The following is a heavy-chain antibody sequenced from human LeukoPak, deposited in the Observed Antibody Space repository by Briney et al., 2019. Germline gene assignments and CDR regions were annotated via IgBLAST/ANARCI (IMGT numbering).Heavy chain of an antibody. CDR2: IYYSGST. Sequence: SETLSLTCTVSGGSISSSSYYWGWIRQPPGKGLEWIGSIYYSGSTYYNPSLKSRVTISVDTSKNQFSLKLNPVTAADTAVYYCARLEVYYDFWSGYPYYFDYWGQGALVTVSS. J-gene: IGHJ4*02. V-gene: IGHV4-39*01. D-gene: IGHD3-3*01. CDR1: GGSISSSSYY. CDR3: ARLEVYYDFWSGYPYYFDY.